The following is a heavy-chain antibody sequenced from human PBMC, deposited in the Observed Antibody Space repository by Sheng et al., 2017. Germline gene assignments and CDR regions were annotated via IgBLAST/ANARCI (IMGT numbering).Heavy chain of an antibody. V-gene: IGHV1-69*05. CDR3: ARGRKDVVVVAATLSI. CDR1: GGTFSSYA. J-gene: IGHJ3*02. CDR2: IIPIFGTA. Sequence: QVQLVQSGAEVKKPGSSVKVSCKASGGTFSSYAISWVRQAPGQGLEWMGGIIPIFGTANYAQKFQGRVTITTDESTSTAYMELSSLRSEDTAVYYCARGRKDVVVVAATLSIWGQGTMVTVSS. D-gene: IGHD2-15*01.